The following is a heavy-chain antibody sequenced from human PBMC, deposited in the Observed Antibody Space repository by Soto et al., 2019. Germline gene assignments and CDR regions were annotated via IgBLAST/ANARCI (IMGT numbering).Heavy chain of an antibody. CDR2: IYYSGST. CDR1: GGSISSYY. Sequence: SETLSLTCTVSGGSISSYYWSWIRQPPGQGLEWLGYIYYSGSTNYNPSLKGRVTISVDTPNNQFSLKLNSMTAADTAVYYCARHNYGSWSTYFDYWGQGTLVTVSS. CDR3: ARHNYGSWSTYFDY. J-gene: IGHJ4*02. V-gene: IGHV4-59*08. D-gene: IGHD3-10*01.